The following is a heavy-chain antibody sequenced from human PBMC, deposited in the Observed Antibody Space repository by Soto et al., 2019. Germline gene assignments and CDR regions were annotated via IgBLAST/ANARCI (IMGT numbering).Heavy chain of an antibody. J-gene: IGHJ6*02. CDR3: AKREDSSRFGGLDI. CDR1: GDSVSSDNYF. V-gene: IGHV4-39*01. Sequence: PSETLSLTCTVSGDSVSSDNYFWDWIRQPPGKGLEWIGTVHSTGGTYYSPSLRSRVTISVDTSKNLFSLKMTSASATDTAVYFCAKREDSSRFGGLDIWGQGTAVTVSS. D-gene: IGHD3-3*01. CDR2: VHSTGGT.